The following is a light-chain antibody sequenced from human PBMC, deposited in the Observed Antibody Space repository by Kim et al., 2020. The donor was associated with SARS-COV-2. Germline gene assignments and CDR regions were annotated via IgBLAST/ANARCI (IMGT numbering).Light chain of an antibody. CDR3: QQHSNWPPYS. CDR1: QSVSSY. CDR2: DAS. V-gene: IGKV3-11*01. Sequence: LSPEERATLSSRASQSVSSYLAWYQQKPGQAPRLLIYDASNRATGIPARFSGSGSGTDFTLTISSLEPEDFAVYYCQQHSNWPPYSFGQGTKLEIK. J-gene: IGKJ2*03.